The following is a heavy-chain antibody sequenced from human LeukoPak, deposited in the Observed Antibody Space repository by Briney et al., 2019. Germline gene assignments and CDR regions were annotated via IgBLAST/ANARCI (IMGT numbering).Heavy chain of an antibody. CDR2: IIPILGIA. D-gene: IGHD5-12*01. V-gene: IGHV1-69*04. J-gene: IGHJ4*02. CDR3: ARVLVGATHDY. CDR1: EGTFSSYA. Sequence: ASVKVSCKASEGTFSSYAISWVRQAPGQGLEWMGRIIPILGIANYAQKFQGRVTITADKSTSTAYMELSSLRSEDTAVYYCARVLVGATHDYWGQGTLVTVSS.